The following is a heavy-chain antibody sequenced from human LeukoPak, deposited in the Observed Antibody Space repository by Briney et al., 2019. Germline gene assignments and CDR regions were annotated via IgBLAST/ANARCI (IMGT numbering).Heavy chain of an antibody. CDR3: AWGIYYGSGRGPMDV. CDR1: GYIFISYA. V-gene: IGHV1-3*01. D-gene: IGHD3-10*01. CDR2: INVGNGNT. Sequence: GASVKVSCKASGYIFISYAIHWVRQAPGQRPEWMGWINVGNGNTYHSQKFQGRVTISRDTSANTAYMELSSLRSEDTAVYYCAWGIYYGSGRGPMDVWGQGTTVIVSS. J-gene: IGHJ6*02.